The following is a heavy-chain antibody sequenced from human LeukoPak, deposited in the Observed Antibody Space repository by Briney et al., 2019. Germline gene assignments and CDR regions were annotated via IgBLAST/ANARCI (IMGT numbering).Heavy chain of an antibody. Sequence: SETLSLTCAVYGGSFSGYYWSWIRQPPGKGLEWIGEINHSGSTNYNPSLKGRVTISVDMSKNQFSLKLSSVTAADTAVYYCARDARYYDFWSGSPYGMDVWGQGTTVTVSS. CDR3: ARDARYYDFWSGSPYGMDV. CDR1: GGSFSGYY. V-gene: IGHV4-34*01. D-gene: IGHD3-3*01. CDR2: INHSGST. J-gene: IGHJ6*02.